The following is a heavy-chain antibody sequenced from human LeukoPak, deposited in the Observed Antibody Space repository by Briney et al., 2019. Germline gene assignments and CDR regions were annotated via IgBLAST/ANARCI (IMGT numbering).Heavy chain of an antibody. CDR1: GFTFNNYW. Sequence: GGSLRLSCAASGFTFNNYWMTWVRQAPGMGLEWVANIKQDGSEKYYVDSVKGRFTISRDIAKNSLYLQMNSLRAEDTAVYYCARDRPQQWLVRGQRGYYYYMDVWGKGTTVTTSS. D-gene: IGHD6-19*01. CDR2: IKQDGSEK. J-gene: IGHJ6*03. V-gene: IGHV3-7*01. CDR3: ARDRPQQWLVRGQRGYYYYMDV.